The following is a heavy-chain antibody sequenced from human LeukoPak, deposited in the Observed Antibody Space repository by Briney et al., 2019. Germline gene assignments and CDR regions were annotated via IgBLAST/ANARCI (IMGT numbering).Heavy chain of an antibody. CDR1: GGSISGYY. Sequence: PETLSLTCTVSGGSISGYYWSWIRQSPGKGLEWIGYIYYSGSTNYNPSLKSRVTMSVDTSKNHFSLKVSSVTAADTAVYYCARAVVVAATVKWFDPWGQGTLVTVSS. J-gene: IGHJ5*02. CDR3: ARAVVVAATVKWFDP. V-gene: IGHV4-59*01. CDR2: IYYSGST. D-gene: IGHD2-15*01.